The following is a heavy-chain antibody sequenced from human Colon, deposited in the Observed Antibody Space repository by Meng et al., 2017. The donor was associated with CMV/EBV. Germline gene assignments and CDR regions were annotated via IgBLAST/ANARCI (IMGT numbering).Heavy chain of an antibody. J-gene: IGHJ6*02. V-gene: IGHV3-11*01. CDR3: ARARGYSNYDYSYGMDV. CDR2: ISSSGSTI. Sequence: GESLKISCAASGFTFSDYYMSWIRQAPGKGLEWVSYISSSGSTIYYADSVKGRFTISRDHAKNSLYLQMNSLGAEDTAVYYCARARGYSNYDYSYGMDVWGQGTTVTVSS. D-gene: IGHD4-11*01. CDR1: GFTFSDYY.